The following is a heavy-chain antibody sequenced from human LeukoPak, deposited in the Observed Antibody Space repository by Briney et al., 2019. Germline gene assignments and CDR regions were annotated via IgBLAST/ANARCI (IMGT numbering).Heavy chain of an antibody. D-gene: IGHD3-9*01. Sequence: GESLKISCKGSGYSFTSYWIGWVRQMPGKGLEWMGIIYPGDSDPRYSPSFQGQGTISADKSTSTAYLQWNSLKASDTAIYYCTRSPDIDILTGYSRYYFDYWGQGTLVTVSS. V-gene: IGHV5-51*01. CDR2: IYPGDSDP. CDR1: GYSFTSYW. J-gene: IGHJ4*02. CDR3: TRSPDIDILTGYSRYYFDY.